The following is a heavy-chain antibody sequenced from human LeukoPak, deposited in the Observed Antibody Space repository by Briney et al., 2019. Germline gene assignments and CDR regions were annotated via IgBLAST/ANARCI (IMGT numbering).Heavy chain of an antibody. CDR3: ARNGTAYDILTGYYTGWFDP. J-gene: IGHJ5*02. CDR1: GGSISSYY. D-gene: IGHD3-9*01. CDR2: IYYSGST. Sequence: SETLSLTCTVSGGSISSYYWSWIRQPPGKGLEWIGYIYYSGSTHYNPSLKSRVTISVDTSKNQFSLKLSSVTAADTAVYFFARNGTAYDILTGYYTGWFDPWGQGTLVTVSS. V-gene: IGHV4-59*01.